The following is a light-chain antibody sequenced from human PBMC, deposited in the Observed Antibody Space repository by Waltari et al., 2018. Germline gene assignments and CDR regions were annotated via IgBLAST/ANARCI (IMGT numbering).Light chain of an antibody. J-gene: IGKJ5*01. CDR3: QQANSFPFT. CDR1: QGISNY. V-gene: IGKV1D-12*01. Sequence: DIQMTQSPSSVSASVGDRVTITCRASQGISNYLAWYQQKPVKAPKLLIYAASTLESGGPSRFSGSGSGTEFTLTISSLQPDDFATYYCQQANSFPFTFGQGTRLEIK. CDR2: AAS.